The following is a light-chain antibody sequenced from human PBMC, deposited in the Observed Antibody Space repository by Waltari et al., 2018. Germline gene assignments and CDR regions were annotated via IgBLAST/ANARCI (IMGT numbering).Light chain of an antibody. Sequence: EIVLTQSPGTLSLSPGERATLPCTASQSVSSSYLAWYQQKPGQAPRLLIYGASSRATGIPDRFSGSGSGTDFTLTISRLEPEDFAVYYCQQYGSYTGVYTFGQGTKLEIK. CDR3: QQYGSYTGVYT. CDR2: GAS. V-gene: IGKV3-20*01. J-gene: IGKJ2*01. CDR1: QSVSSSY.